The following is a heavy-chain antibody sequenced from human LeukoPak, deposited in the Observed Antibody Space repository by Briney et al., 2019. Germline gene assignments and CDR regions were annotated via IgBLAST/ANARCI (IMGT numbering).Heavy chain of an antibody. CDR2: IYYSGST. CDR1: GGSISSGGYY. J-gene: IGHJ5*02. Sequence: SQTLSLICTVSGGSISSGGYYWSWIRQHPGKGLEWIGYIYYSGSTYYNPSLKSRVTISVDTSKNQISLKVSSVTAADTAVYYCARGYCSGGSCYGWYDPWGQGTLVTVSS. CDR3: ARGYCSGGSCYGWYDP. V-gene: IGHV4-31*03. D-gene: IGHD2-15*01.